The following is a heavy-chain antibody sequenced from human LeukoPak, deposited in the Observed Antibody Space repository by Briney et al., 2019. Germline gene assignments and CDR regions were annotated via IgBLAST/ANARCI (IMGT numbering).Heavy chain of an antibody. CDR2: ITAYDGNT. D-gene: IGHD1-7*01. V-gene: IGHV1-18*01. CDR3: ARQSFIAGDNWNYVLNGDDALDI. J-gene: IGHJ3*02. Sequence: ASMTVSCKASGYTFSRYGITWVRQAAGQGLEWMGWITAYDGNTNFAPNFQARVTMTTDTSTNTAYMELRSLRSDDTAVYYCARQSFIAGDNWNYVLNGDDALDIWGQGTMVTVSS. CDR1: GYTFSRYG.